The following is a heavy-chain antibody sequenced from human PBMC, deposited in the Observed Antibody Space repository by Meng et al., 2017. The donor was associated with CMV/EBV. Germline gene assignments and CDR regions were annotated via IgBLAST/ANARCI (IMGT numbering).Heavy chain of an antibody. J-gene: IGHJ4*02. CDR3: ARLGSTDDY. V-gene: IGHV1-2*02. CDR1: RYPFTGYY. CDR2: INPNSGGT. D-gene: IGHD2-15*01. Sequence: QRVRPGAEVKKPWASWKVSCKASRYPFTGYYMHWVRQAPGQGLEWMGWINPNSGGTNYAQKFQGRVTMTRDTSISTAYMELSRLRSDDTAVYYCARLGSTDDYWGQGTLVTVSS.